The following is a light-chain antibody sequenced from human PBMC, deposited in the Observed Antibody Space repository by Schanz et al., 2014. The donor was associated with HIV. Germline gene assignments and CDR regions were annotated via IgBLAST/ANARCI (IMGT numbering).Light chain of an antibody. J-gene: IGKJ2*01. CDR2: DAS. Sequence: EIVMTQSPATLSVSPGERATLSCRASQSVSSNLAWYQHKPGQAPRLLIFDASTRATGIPDRFSGSGSGTDFTLTINTLEREDFAVYYCLKYGDPPYPFGQGTRLEIK. V-gene: IGKV3-20*01. CDR1: QSVSSN. CDR3: LKYGDPPYP.